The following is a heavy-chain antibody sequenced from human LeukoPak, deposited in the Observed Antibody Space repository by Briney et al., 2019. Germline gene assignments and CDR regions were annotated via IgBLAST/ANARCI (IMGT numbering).Heavy chain of an antibody. V-gene: IGHV3-7*01. Sequence: GGSLRLSCAVSGFTFSSHWMSWVRQAPGKGLEWVANIKQDGSEKYYVDSVKGRFTISRDNAKNSLYLQMNSLRAEDTAVYYCARAATYYYDNYFDYWGQGTLVTVSS. D-gene: IGHD3-22*01. J-gene: IGHJ4*02. CDR3: ARAATYYYDNYFDY. CDR1: GFTFSSHW. CDR2: IKQDGSEK.